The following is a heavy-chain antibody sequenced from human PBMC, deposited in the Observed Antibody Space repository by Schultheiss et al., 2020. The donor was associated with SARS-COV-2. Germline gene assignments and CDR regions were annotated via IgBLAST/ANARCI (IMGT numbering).Heavy chain of an antibody. D-gene: IGHD3-22*01. CDR1: GFTFSSYG. Sequence: GGSLRLSCAASGFTFSSYGMHWVRQAPGKGLEWVAVISYDGSNKYYADSVKGRFTISRDNSKNTLYLQMNSLRAEDTAVYYCARDGTGDYYYDSSGYFDYWGQGTLVTVSS. J-gene: IGHJ4*02. V-gene: IGHV3-30*03. CDR2: ISYDGSNK. CDR3: ARDGTGDYYYDSSGYFDY.